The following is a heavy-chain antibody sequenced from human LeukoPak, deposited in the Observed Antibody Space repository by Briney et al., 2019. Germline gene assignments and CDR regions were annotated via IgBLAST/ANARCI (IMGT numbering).Heavy chain of an antibody. CDR1: GFSFISYG. CDR2: IWFDGSNK. CDR3: AWVGYDIDY. V-gene: IGHV3-30*02. D-gene: IGHD5-12*01. Sequence: GGSLRLSCAASGFSFISYGMHWVRQAPGKGLEWVAFIWFDGSNKYYTDSVKGRFTISRDNSKNTLYLQMNSLRAEDTAVYYCAWVGYDIDYWGQGTLVTVSS. J-gene: IGHJ4*02.